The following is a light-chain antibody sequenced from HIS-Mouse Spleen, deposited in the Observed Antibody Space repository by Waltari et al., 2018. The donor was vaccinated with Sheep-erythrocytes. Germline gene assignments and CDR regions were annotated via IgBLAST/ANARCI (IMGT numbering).Light chain of an antibody. CDR1: QGISSW. V-gene: IGKV1-12*01. CDR3: QQANSFPIT. J-gene: IGKJ5*01. Sequence: IQMTQSPSSVSASVGDRVTITCRASQGISSWLALYQQKPGKAPKLLIYAASSLQSGVPSRFSGSGSGTDFTLTISSLQPEDFATYYCQQANSFPITFGQGTRLEIK. CDR2: AAS.